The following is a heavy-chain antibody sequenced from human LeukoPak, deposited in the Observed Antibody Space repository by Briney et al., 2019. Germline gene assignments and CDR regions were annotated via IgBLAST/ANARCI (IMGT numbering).Heavy chain of an antibody. V-gene: IGHV4-30-2*01. CDR1: GGSISSGGYS. CDR3: ARSNHPRYYFDY. J-gene: IGHJ4*02. CDR2: IYHSGST. Sequence: SQTLSLTCAVSGGSISSGGYSWSWIRQPPGKGLEWIGYIYHSGSTYYNPSPKSRVTISVDRSKNQFSLKLSSVTAADSAVYYCARSNHPRYYFDYWGQGTLVTVSS. D-gene: IGHD1-14*01.